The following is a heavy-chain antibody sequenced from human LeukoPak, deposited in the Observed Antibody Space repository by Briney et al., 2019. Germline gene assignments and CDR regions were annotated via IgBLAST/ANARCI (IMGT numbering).Heavy chain of an antibody. CDR2: ISGSDGTA. CDR1: GFTFSNYA. CDR3: AKDSAKKYDDY. V-gene: IGHV3-23*01. J-gene: IGHJ4*02. Sequence: GGSLRLSCAASGFTFSNYAMSWVRQAPGKGLEWVSGISGSDGTAYYADSVKGRFTISRDNSKNTLYLQINGLRAEDTAVYYCAKDSAKKYDDYWGQGTLVTVSS. D-gene: IGHD2/OR15-2a*01.